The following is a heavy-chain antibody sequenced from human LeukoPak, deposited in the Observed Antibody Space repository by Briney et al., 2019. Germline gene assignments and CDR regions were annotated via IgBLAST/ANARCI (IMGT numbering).Heavy chain of an antibody. Sequence: GGSLRLSCAASGFTFSSYAMSWVRQAPGKGLEWVAVISYDGSNKYYADSVKGRFTISRDNSKNTLYLQMNSLRAEDTAVYYCAKGIIPGAYWGQGTLVTVSS. CDR3: AKGIIPGAY. V-gene: IGHV3-30*18. D-gene: IGHD2-21*01. J-gene: IGHJ4*02. CDR1: GFTFSSYA. CDR2: ISYDGSNK.